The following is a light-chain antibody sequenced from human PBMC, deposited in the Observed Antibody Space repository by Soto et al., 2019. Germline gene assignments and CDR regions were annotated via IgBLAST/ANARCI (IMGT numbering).Light chain of an antibody. CDR2: GGS. V-gene: IGKV3-20*01. CDR3: QHYGSSFFT. Sequence: EIVLTQSPGTLSLSPGGRAALSCRASQSISADYLVWYQQKPGQAPRLLIYGGSSRATGIPDRFSGSGSGTDFTLTISRLAPEDVAVYYCQHYGSSFFTFGPGTKVDIK. CDR1: QSISADY. J-gene: IGKJ3*01.